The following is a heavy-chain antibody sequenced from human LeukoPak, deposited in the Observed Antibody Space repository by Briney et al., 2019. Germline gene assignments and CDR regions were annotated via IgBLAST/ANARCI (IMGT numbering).Heavy chain of an antibody. D-gene: IGHD3-3*01. CDR1: GFAFSNYW. CDR2: IKSDGSGI. J-gene: IGHJ4*02. V-gene: IGHV3-74*01. Sequence: GGSLRLSCTTSGFAFSNYWMYWVRRAPGKGLVWVSRIKSDGSGITYTDSVEGRFTISRDNVKNTLYLQMNSLRDEDTAVYYCVRGQTIDYWGQGTLVTVSS. CDR3: VRGQTIDY.